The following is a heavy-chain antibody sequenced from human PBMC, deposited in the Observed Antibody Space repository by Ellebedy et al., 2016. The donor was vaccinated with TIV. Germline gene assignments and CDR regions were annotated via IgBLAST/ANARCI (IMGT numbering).Heavy chain of an antibody. J-gene: IGHJ6*02. D-gene: IGHD2-21*01. V-gene: IGHV4-34*01. CDR1: GGSFSGYY. CDR2: INHSGST. Sequence: MPSETLSLTCAVYGGSFSGYYWTWIRQSPGKGLEWIGEINHSGSTNYNPSLRRRVTIAVDRSKNQFSLKVTFVTAADTAVYFCARRGHPHYSYSSGLDVWGQGATVTVSS. CDR3: ARRGHPHYSYSSGLDV.